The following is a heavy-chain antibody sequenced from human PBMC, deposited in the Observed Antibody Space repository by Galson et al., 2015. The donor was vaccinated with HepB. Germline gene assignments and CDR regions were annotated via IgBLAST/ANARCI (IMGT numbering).Heavy chain of an antibody. D-gene: IGHD6-13*01. CDR1: GYTFTDYY. CDR3: ARVERQVVKLAW. Sequence: SVKVSCKASGYTFTDYYIHWVRQAPGQGLEWMGWINPNSGGTSYAQKFQGCVTMTRDTSISTAYMELSRLRSDDTAIYYCARVERQVVKLAWWGQGTLVTVSS. V-gene: IGHV1-2*04. J-gene: IGHJ4*02. CDR2: INPNSGGT.